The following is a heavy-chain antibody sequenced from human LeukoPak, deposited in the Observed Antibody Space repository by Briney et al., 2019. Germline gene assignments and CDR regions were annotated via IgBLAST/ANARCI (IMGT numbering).Heavy chain of an antibody. D-gene: IGHD6-13*01. CDR2: IYHSGGT. V-gene: IGHV4-30-2*01. CDR3: ARATSISWYGQFDY. Sequence: NSSQTLSLTCDVSGGSISSSGYSWSWIRQTPGKGLEWIGHIYHSGGTTYNPSLRGRVTISVDRSKNQISLNVSAVTAADTAVYYCARATSISWYGQFDYWGQGTLVTVSS. CDR1: GGSISSSGYS. J-gene: IGHJ4*02.